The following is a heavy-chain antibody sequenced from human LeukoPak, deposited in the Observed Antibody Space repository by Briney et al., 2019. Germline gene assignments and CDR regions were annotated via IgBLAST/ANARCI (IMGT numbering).Heavy chain of an antibody. CDR1: GFTFSSYG. CDR2: ISYDGSNK. J-gene: IGHJ4*02. Sequence: GRSLRLSCAASGFTFSSYGMHWVRQAPGKGLEWVAVISYDGSNKYYADSVKGRFTISRDNSKNTLYLQMNSLRAEDTAVYYCARLGARQMLEYWGQGTLVTVSS. V-gene: IGHV3-30*03. D-gene: IGHD4-17*01. CDR3: ARLGARQMLEY.